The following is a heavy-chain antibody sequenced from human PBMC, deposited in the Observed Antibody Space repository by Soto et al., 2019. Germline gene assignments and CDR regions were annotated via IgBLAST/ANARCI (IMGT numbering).Heavy chain of an antibody. CDR1: GYTFTGYY. Sequence: GASVKVSCKASGYTFTGYYMHWVRQAPGQGLEWMGWINPNSGGTNYAQKFQGRVTMTRDTSMSTAYMELSRLRSDDTAVYYCASLSLIAVAGLDAFDIWGQGTMVTVSS. CDR2: INPNSGGT. D-gene: IGHD6-19*01. J-gene: IGHJ3*02. CDR3: ASLSLIAVAGLDAFDI. V-gene: IGHV1-2*02.